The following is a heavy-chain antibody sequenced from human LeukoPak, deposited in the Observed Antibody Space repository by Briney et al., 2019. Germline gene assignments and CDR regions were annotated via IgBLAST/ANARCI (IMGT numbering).Heavy chain of an antibody. CDR2: INHSGST. Sequence: SETLSLTCAVYGGSFSGYYWSWIRQPPGKGLEWIGEINHSGSTNYNPSLKSRVTISVDTSKNQFSLKLSSVTAADTAVYYCVRGLNYYGSGSYYSPLYYFDYWGQGTLVTVSS. J-gene: IGHJ4*02. CDR1: GGSFSGYY. D-gene: IGHD3-10*01. V-gene: IGHV4-34*01. CDR3: VRGLNYYGSGSYYSPLYYFDY.